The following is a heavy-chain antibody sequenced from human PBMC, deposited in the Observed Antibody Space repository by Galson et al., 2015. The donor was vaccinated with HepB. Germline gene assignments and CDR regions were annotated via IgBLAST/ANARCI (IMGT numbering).Heavy chain of an antibody. CDR2: ISAYNGNT. Sequence: SVKVSCKASGYTFTSYGISWVRQAPGQGLEWMGWISAYNGNTNYAQKLQGRVTMTTDTSTSTAYMELRSLRSDDTAVYYCARVERRHLVGYSYYFDYWGQGTLVTVSS. J-gene: IGHJ4*02. D-gene: IGHD5-18*01. CDR1: GYTFTSYG. CDR3: ARVERRHLVGYSYYFDY. V-gene: IGHV1-18*04.